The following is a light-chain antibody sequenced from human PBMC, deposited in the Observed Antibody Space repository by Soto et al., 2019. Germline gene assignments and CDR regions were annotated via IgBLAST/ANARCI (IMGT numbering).Light chain of an antibody. V-gene: IGKV3-15*01. Sequence: EIVLTQSPGTLSLSPGERATLSCRASQSISSNLAWYQQKPGQAPRLLIYGASTRVAGIPARFSGSGSGTEFSLTISSLQSEDFAVYYCQQYNNRPPDTFGQGTKLEIK. CDR2: GAS. CDR3: QQYNNRPPDT. CDR1: QSISSN. J-gene: IGKJ2*01.